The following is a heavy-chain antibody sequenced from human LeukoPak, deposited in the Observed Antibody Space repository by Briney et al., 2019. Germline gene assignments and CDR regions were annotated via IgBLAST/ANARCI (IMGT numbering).Heavy chain of an antibody. D-gene: IGHD6-13*01. J-gene: IGHJ5*02. CDR2: IIPILGMA. CDR3: AKGSSSWDWFDP. Sequence: ASVTVSCKASGGTFSSYTISWVRQAPGQGLEWMGRIIPILGMANYAQKFQGRVTITADKSTSTAYMELSSLRSEDTAVYYCAKGSSSWDWFDPWGQGTLVTVSS. V-gene: IGHV1-69*02. CDR1: GGTFSSYT.